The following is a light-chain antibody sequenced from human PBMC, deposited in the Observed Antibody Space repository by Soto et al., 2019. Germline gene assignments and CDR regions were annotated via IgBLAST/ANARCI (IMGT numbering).Light chain of an antibody. CDR2: DAS. CDR1: QSVSSY. V-gene: IGKV3-20*01. Sequence: TQSPATLSVSPEERAMLPCRASQSVSSYLAWYQQKPGQAPRLLIYDASNRATGIPARFSGSGSGTDFTLTISRLEPEDFAVYYCQQYDSSPRTFGQGTKVDI. CDR3: QQYDSSPRT. J-gene: IGKJ1*01.